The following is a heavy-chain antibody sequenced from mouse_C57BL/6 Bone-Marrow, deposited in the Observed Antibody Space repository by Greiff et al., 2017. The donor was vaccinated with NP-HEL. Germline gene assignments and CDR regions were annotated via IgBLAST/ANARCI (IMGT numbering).Heavy chain of an antibody. CDR3: ASYAWFAY. D-gene: IGHD1-1*01. J-gene: IGHJ3*01. CDR1: GFNIKDDY. CDR2: IDPENGDT. V-gene: IGHV14-4*01. Sequence: VQLQQSGAELVRPGASVKLSCTASGFNIKDDYMHWVKQRPEQGLEWIGWIDPENGDTEYASKFRGKATITADTSSNTAYLQLSSLTSEDTAVYYCASYAWFAYWGQGTLVTVSA.